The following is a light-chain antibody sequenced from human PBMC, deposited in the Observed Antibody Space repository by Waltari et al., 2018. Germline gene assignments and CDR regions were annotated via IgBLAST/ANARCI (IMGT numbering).Light chain of an antibody. CDR1: QSVSNS. J-gene: IGKJ5*01. CDR2: DAS. V-gene: IGKV3-11*01. CDR3: QLRTGWPMT. Sequence: EVVLTQSPATLSLSPGERATLSCRASQSVSNSLAWYRQKPGQTPSLLIYDASTRAAGIPDRFSGSGSGTDFTLTIINLEPEDFAVYYCQLRTGWPMTFGQGTRLEIK.